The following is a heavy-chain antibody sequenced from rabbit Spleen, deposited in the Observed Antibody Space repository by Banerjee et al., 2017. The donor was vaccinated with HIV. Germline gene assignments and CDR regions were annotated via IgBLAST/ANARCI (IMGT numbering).Heavy chain of an antibody. D-gene: IGHD6-1*01. J-gene: IGHJ6*01. CDR1: GFDFSVYG. Sequence: QEQLVESGGGLVQPGGSLKLSCKASGFDFSVYGLSWVRQAPGKGLEWIGYIDPVFGITYYASWVNGRFSISRENAQNTVFLQMTSLTAADTATYFCARLGHADYPYAYGLKLWGQGTLVTVS. CDR2: IDPVFGIT. CDR3: ARLGHADYPYAYGLKL. V-gene: IGHV1S47*01.